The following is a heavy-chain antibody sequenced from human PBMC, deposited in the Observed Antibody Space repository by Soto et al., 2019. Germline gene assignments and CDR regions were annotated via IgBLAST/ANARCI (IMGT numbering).Heavy chain of an antibody. CDR3: ARGARYCGGDCYLYDY. CDR1: GGSFSGYY. J-gene: IGHJ4*02. CDR2: INHSGST. V-gene: IGHV4-34*01. Sequence: SETLSLTCAVYGGSFSGYYWSWIRQPPGKGLEWIGEINHSGSTNYNPSLKSRVTISVDTSKNQFSLKLSSVTAADTAVYYCARGARYCGGDCYLYDYWGQGTLVTVSS. D-gene: IGHD2-21*02.